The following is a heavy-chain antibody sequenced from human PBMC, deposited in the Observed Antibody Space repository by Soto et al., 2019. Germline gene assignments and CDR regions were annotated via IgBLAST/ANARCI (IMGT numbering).Heavy chain of an antibody. J-gene: IGHJ5*02. D-gene: IGHD3-22*01. Sequence: SGPTLVNPTQTLTLTCTFSGFSLSTSGVGVGWIRQPPGKALEWLALIYWDDDKRYSPSLKSRLTITKDTSKNQVVLTMTNMDPVDTATYYCAHRQEWGHYNGSSGYYNWFDPWGQGTLVTVSS. CDR2: IYWDDDK. V-gene: IGHV2-5*02. CDR3: AHRQEWGHYNGSSGYYNWFDP. CDR1: GFSLSTSGVG.